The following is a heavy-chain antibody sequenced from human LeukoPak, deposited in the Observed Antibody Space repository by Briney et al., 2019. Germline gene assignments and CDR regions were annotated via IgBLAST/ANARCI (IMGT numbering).Heavy chain of an antibody. J-gene: IGHJ4*02. D-gene: IGHD1-1*01. Sequence: GGSLRLSCAASGFIFSTYSMNWVRQAPGKGLEWLSYISSSGSTIHSTDSVKGRFTISRDNAKYSLDLQMDSLRAEDTAVYYCAKTLRTTYFDYWGQGTLVTVSS. CDR1: GFIFSTYS. CDR2: ISSSGSTI. V-gene: IGHV3-48*04. CDR3: AKTLRTTYFDY.